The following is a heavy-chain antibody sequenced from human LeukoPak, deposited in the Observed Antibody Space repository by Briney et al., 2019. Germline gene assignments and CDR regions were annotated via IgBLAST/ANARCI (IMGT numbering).Heavy chain of an antibody. Sequence: PGGSLRLSCAASGFTFSSYWMHWVRHAPGKGLVWVSRINSDGSSTNYADSVKGRFTISRDNAKNTLYLQMNSLRADDTAVYYCARDRGLVLWFGGGQGTLVTVSS. J-gene: IGHJ4*02. CDR3: ARDRGLVLWFG. D-gene: IGHD3-10*01. V-gene: IGHV3-74*01. CDR1: GFTFSSYW. CDR2: INSDGSST.